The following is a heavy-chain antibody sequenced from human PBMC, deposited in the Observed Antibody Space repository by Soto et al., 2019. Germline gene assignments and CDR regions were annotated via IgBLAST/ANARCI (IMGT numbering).Heavy chain of an antibody. D-gene: IGHD3-3*01. V-gene: IGHV4-59*08. Sequence: SETLPLPCTVSGVSISSYYWRWIRQPPGKGLEWIGYIYYSGSTNYNPSLKSRVTISVDTSKNQFSLKLSSVTAADTAVYYCARHGHLEWLLYGEYYFDYWGQGTLVTGSS. J-gene: IGHJ4*02. CDR3: ARHGHLEWLLYGEYYFDY. CDR2: IYYSGST. CDR1: GVSISSYY.